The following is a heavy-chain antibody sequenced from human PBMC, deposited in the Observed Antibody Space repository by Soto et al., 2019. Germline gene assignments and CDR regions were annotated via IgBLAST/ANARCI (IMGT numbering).Heavy chain of an antibody. J-gene: IGHJ5*02. D-gene: IGHD2-15*01. CDR1: GCSVSTNF. Sequence: PGGSLRLSCAASGCSVSTNFMNWVRQAPGKGLQWVSVIYNDGSTFYADSVKGRFTISRDNSKNTVYLQMNRLRADDTAMYYCARDGGFNTAWGRGTLVTVSS. V-gene: IGHV3-53*01. CDR2: IYNDGST. CDR3: ARDGGFNTA.